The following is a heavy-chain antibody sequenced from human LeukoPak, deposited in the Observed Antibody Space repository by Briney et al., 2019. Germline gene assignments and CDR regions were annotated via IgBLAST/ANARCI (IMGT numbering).Heavy chain of an antibody. V-gene: IGHV1-18*01. Sequence: ASLKVSCKASGYSFTTYGISWVRQAPGQRLWCMGWITSYNGNTNYAQKFQGRLTMTIDTSTTTAYMELRSLRSDDTAVYYCAREGTGETAFDYWGQGTLVTVSS. CDR1: GYSFTTYG. CDR3: AREGTGETAFDY. CDR2: ITSYNGNT. J-gene: IGHJ4*02. D-gene: IGHD1-1*01.